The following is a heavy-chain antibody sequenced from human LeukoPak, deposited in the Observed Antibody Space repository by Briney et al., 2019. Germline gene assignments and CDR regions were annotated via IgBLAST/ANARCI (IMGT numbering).Heavy chain of an antibody. D-gene: IGHD3-10*01. V-gene: IGHV3-7*03. J-gene: IGHJ5*02. CDR3: AKRGNAISFFDP. CDR1: RFTFSSYW. Sequence: GGSLRLSCAASRFTFSSYWMSWVRQAPGKGLEWVANIKQDGSEKYYADSVKGRFTISRDNSKNTLYLEMNSLRAEDTAVYYCAKRGNAISFFDPWGQGTLVTVSS. CDR2: IKQDGSEK.